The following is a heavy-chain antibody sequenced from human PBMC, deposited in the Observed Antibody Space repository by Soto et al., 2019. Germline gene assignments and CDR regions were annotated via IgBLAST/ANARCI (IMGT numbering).Heavy chain of an antibody. V-gene: IGHV1-18*01. Sequence: QVHLVQSGPELKKPGASVKVSCKTSGYTFYSYGISWVRQAPGLGLEWVGWINAFNGDTNNAEKYHGRVTMTTDTSTTTVYMEVRNLRFDDTAVYYCARWGRGDGYNYLDYWGQGTLVTVSS. D-gene: IGHD5-12*01. CDR1: GYTFYSYG. CDR3: ARWGRGDGYNYLDY. CDR2: INAFNGDT. J-gene: IGHJ4*02.